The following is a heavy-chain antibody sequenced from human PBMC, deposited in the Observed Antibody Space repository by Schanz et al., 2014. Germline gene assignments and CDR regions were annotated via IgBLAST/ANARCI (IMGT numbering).Heavy chain of an antibody. D-gene: IGHD2-8*01. Sequence: VQLVESGGGLVQPGGSLRLSCAASGFVFGDYYMTWIRQAPGKGLEWLSYISDSGTYTNYADSVKGRFTISRDNSKNTLYLQMNSLRAEDTAVYYCTTDNGHFAFDFWGQGTMVTVSS. CDR2: ISDSGTYT. CDR3: TTDNGHFAFDF. J-gene: IGHJ3*01. CDR1: GFVFGDYY. V-gene: IGHV3-11*05.